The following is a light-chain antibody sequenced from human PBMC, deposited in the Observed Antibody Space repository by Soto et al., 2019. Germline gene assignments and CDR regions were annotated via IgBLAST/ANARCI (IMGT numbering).Light chain of an antibody. CDR1: QSVSSSY. Sequence: EIVLTQSPGTLSLSPGERATLSCRASQSVSSSYLAWYQQKPGQAPRLLIYGASSRATGIPDRFSGSGSGTDFTLTISRLEPEDFAVYYWQHYGSSLFTFGPGTKVEIK. J-gene: IGKJ3*01. CDR2: GAS. CDR3: QHYGSSLFT. V-gene: IGKV3-20*01.